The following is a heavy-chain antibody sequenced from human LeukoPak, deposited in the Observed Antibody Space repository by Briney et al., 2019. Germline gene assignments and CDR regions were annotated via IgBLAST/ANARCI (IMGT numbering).Heavy chain of an antibody. CDR1: GFAFSSYV. CDR3: ARDGNQ. D-gene: IGHD1-26*01. CDR2: ISGSGGST. Sequence: GGSLRLSCAASGFAFSSYVMTWVRQAPGKGLGWVSGISGSGGSTYDADSVKGRFTVSRDNSKSTLYLQLNSLRVEDTAVYYCARDGNQWGQGTLVTVSS. J-gene: IGHJ1*01. V-gene: IGHV3-23*01.